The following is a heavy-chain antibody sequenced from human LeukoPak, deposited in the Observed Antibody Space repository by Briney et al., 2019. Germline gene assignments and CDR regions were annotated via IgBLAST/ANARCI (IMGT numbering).Heavy chain of an antibody. Sequence: ESGPTLVKPTQTLTLTCSISGFSLSTIDLGVGWIRQPPGKALEWLALIYSNGDKRYSPSLKSRLTITLDTSKNQVVLTLTNMDPVDTATYYCGHGFKMVRTVINFGYWGQGTLVTVSS. V-gene: IGHV2-5*01. CDR1: GFSLSTIDLG. CDR3: GHGFKMVRTVINFGY. J-gene: IGHJ4*02. D-gene: IGHD3-10*01. CDR2: IYSNGDK.